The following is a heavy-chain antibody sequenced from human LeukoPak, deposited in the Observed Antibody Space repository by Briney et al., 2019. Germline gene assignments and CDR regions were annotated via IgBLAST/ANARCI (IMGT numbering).Heavy chain of an antibody. CDR2: ISYDGSNK. Sequence: GGSLRLSCAASGFTFSSYAMHWVRQAPGKGLEWVAVISYDGSNKYYADSVKGRFTISRDNSKNTLYLQTNSLRAEDTAVYYCARDHYDFWRSKYYFDYWGQGTLVTVSS. CDR1: GFTFSSYA. J-gene: IGHJ4*02. V-gene: IGHV3-30-3*01. D-gene: IGHD3-3*01. CDR3: ARDHYDFWRSKYYFDY.